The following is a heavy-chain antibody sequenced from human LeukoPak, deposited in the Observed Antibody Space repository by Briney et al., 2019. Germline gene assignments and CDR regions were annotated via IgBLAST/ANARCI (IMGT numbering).Heavy chain of an antibody. D-gene: IGHD4-17*01. CDR2: VYYTGTT. J-gene: IGHJ3*02. V-gene: IGHV4-4*02. CDR3: VRHVDGDSGYAFDI. CDR1: GGSISSSNW. Sequence: PSGTLSLTCAVSGGSISSSNWWSWVRQPPEKGLEWIGTVYYTGTTYYNPSLKSRVTISVDTSKNQFSLRLSSVTAADTAVYFCVRHVDGDSGYAFDIWGQGTMVTVSS.